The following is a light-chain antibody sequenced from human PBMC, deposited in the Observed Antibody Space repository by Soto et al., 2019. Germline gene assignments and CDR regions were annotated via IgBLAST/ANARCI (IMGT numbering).Light chain of an antibody. Sequence: IVLTQSPASLSVSPGERATLSCRASQSVSGNLAWYQQKPGQAPRLLIYDASNRATGIPARFSGSGSGTDFTLTISSLEPEDFAVYYCQQRSNWPTFGQGTKVDIK. J-gene: IGKJ1*01. CDR3: QQRSNWPT. V-gene: IGKV3-11*01. CDR1: QSVSGN. CDR2: DAS.